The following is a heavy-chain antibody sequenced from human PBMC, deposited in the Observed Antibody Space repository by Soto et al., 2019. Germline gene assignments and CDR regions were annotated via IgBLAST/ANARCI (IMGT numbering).Heavy chain of an antibody. V-gene: IGHV1-18*01. CDR1: GYTFTSYG. CDR2: ISAYNGNT. D-gene: IGHD6-13*01. J-gene: IGHJ4*02. Sequence: ASVKVSCKASGYTFTSYGISWVRQAPGQGLEWMGWISAYNGNTNYAQKLQGRVTMTTYTSTSTAYMELRSLRSDDTAVYYCARDGRLIAAAGSIGFDYWGQGTLVTVSS. CDR3: ARDGRLIAAAGSIGFDY.